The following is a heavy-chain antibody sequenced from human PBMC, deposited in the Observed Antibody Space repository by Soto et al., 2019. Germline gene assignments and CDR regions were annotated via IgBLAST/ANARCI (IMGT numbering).Heavy chain of an antibody. V-gene: IGHV3-30*18. CDR1: GFTFSSYG. J-gene: IGHJ6*02. D-gene: IGHD6-19*01. Sequence: PVGSLRLSCAASGFTFSSYGMHWVRQAPGKGLEWVAVISYDGSNKYYADSVKGRFTISRDNSKNTLYLQMNSLRAEDTAVYYCAKVGIAVSYYYYGMDVWGQGTTVTVSS. CDR3: AKVGIAVSYYYYGMDV. CDR2: ISYDGSNK.